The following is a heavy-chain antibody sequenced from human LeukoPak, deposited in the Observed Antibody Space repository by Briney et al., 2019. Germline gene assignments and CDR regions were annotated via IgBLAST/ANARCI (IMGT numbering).Heavy chain of an antibody. V-gene: IGHV3-9*01. Sequence: GGSLRLSCAAAGFTFSSYWMSWVRQAPGKGLEWVSGISWNSGSMGYADSVKGRFTISRDNAKNSLYLQMNSLRAEDTALYYCAKDMKAAMVTDYYYGMDVWGQGTTVTVSS. CDR1: GFTFSSYW. CDR3: AKDMKAAMVTDYYYGMDV. J-gene: IGHJ6*02. CDR2: ISWNSGSM. D-gene: IGHD5-18*01.